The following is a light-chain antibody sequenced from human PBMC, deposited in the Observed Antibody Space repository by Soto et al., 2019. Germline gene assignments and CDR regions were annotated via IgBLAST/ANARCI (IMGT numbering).Light chain of an antibody. Sequence: EAGVTQTLATLSVSPRDGATVSCRASQSVSSHLAWYQHNPGQAPRLLFYDASTRATGIPARFSGSGSGTEFTLTISSLQSEDFVVYYCQHYHGRPITFGQGTRLEIK. CDR1: QSVSSH. V-gene: IGKV3-15*01. CDR2: DAS. CDR3: QHYHGRPIT. J-gene: IGKJ5*01.